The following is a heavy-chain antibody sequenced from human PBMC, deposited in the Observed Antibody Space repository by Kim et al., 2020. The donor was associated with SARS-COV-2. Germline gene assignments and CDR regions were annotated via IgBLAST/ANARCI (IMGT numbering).Heavy chain of an antibody. CDR3: ARRGPTGWGGFDV. Sequence: GGSLRLSCAGSGFTFSSHAMSWVRQGPGKGLEWVSTISGSGDSTFYADSVRGRFTISRDKSRNTLYLQMNSLRVEDSALYYCARRGPTGWGGFDVWGQGTLVTVSS. D-gene: IGHD1-26*01. CDR1: GFTFSSHA. J-gene: IGHJ3*01. V-gene: IGHV3-23*01. CDR2: ISGSGDST.